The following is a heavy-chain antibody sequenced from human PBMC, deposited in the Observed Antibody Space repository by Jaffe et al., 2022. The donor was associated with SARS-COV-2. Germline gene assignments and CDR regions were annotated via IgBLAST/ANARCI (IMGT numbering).Heavy chain of an antibody. V-gene: IGHV4-61*02. Sequence: QVQLQESGPGLVKPSQTLSLTCTVSGGSISSGSYYWSWIRQPAGKGLEWIGRIYTSGSTNYNPSLKSRVTISVDTSKNQFSLKLSSVTAADTAVYYCARGYSYGLGDAFDIWGQGTMVTVSS. CDR2: IYTSGST. D-gene: IGHD5-18*01. CDR3: ARGYSYGLGDAFDI. CDR1: GGSISSGSYY. J-gene: IGHJ3*02.